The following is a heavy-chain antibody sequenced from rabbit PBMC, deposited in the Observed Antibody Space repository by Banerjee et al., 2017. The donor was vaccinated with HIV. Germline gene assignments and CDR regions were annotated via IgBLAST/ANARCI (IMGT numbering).Heavy chain of an antibody. Sequence: LEESGGGLVKPEGSLTLTCKASGFDFSSNAICWVRQAPGKGLEWIGTIYAGSSGSAYYASWVNGRFTISSNNAQNSVDLQINSLTAADTATYFCARDSSGWAYYFNLWGQGTLVTVS. CDR1: GFDFSSNA. V-gene: IGHV1S47*01. CDR3: ARDSSGWAYYFNL. CDR2: IYAGSSGSA. J-gene: IGHJ4*01. D-gene: IGHD4-1*01.